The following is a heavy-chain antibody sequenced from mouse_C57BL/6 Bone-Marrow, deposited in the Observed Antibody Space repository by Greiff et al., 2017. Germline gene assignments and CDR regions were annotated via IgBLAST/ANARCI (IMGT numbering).Heavy chain of an antibody. J-gene: IGHJ4*01. CDR3: ARPPPIYYDYDAYAMDY. V-gene: IGHV1-76*01. Sequence: VQLQQSGAELVRPGASVKLSCKASGYTFTDYYINWVKQRPGQGLEWIARIYPGSGNTYYNEKFKGKATLTAEKSSSTAYMQLSSLTSEDSAVYFCARPPPIYYDYDAYAMDYWGQGTSVTVSS. CDR2: IYPGSGNT. CDR1: GYTFTDYY. D-gene: IGHD2-4*01.